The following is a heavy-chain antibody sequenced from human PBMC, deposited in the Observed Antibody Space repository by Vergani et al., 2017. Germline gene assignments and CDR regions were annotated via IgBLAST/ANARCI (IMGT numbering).Heavy chain of an antibody. J-gene: IGHJ4*02. CDR1: GFTFSSYA. V-gene: IGHV3-23*01. Sequence: EVQLLESGGGLVQPGGSLRLSCAASGFTFSSYAMSWVRQAPGKGLEWVSAISGSGGSTYYADSVKVRFTISRDNSKNTLYLQMNSLRAEDTAVYYCAKKAQIVAVAGMRTKVGRDYWGQGTLVTVSS. CDR3: AKKAQIVAVAGMRTKVGRDY. CDR2: ISGSGGST. D-gene: IGHD6-19*01.